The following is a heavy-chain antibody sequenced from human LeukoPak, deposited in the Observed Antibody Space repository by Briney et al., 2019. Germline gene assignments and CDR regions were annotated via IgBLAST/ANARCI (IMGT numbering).Heavy chain of an antibody. V-gene: IGHV3-30*01. CDR1: GFTFSSYA. CDR3: ARVSMETYCGGDCYSVPLDY. J-gene: IGHJ4*02. D-gene: IGHD2-21*02. CDR2: ISYDGSNK. Sequence: GRSLRLSCAASGFTFSSYAMHWVRQAPGKGLEWVAVISYDGSNKYYADSVKGRFTISRDNSKNTLYLQMNSLRAEDTAVYYCARVSMETYCGGDCYSVPLDYWGQGTLVTVSS.